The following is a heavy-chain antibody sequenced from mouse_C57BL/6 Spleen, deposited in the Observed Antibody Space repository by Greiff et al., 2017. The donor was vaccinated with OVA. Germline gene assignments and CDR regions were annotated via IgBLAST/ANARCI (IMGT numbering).Heavy chain of an antibody. CDR3: TRIYYGNYAWFAY. D-gene: IGHD2-1*01. J-gene: IGHJ3*01. V-gene: IGHV14-1*01. CDR1: GFNIKDYY. CDR2: IDPEDGDT. Sequence: EVQLQQSGAELVRPGASVKLSCTASGFNIKDYYMHWVKQRPEQGLEWIGRIDPEDGDTEYAPKFQGKATMTADTSSNTAYLQRSSLTSEDTAVYYCTRIYYGNYAWFAYWGQGTLVTVSA.